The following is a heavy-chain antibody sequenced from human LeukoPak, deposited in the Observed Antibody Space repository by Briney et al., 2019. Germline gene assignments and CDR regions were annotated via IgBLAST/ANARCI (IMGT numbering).Heavy chain of an antibody. CDR2: IYTSGST. CDR1: GGSISSYY. Sequence: SETLSLTCTVSGGSISSYYWSWIRQPAGKGLEWIGRIYTSGSTNYNPSLKSRVTMSVDTSKNQYSLKLSSVTAADTAVYYCARAGHYYDSSGQYYFDYWGQGTLVTVSS. D-gene: IGHD3-22*01. J-gene: IGHJ4*02. V-gene: IGHV4-4*07. CDR3: ARAGHYYDSSGQYYFDY.